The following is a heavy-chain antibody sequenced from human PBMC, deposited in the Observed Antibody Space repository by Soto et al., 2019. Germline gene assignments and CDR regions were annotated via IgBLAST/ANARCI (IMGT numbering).Heavy chain of an antibody. Sequence: SETLSLTSTVSGGSISSSSYYWGWIRQPPGKGLEWIGSIYYSGSTYYNPSLKSRFTISRDNAKNSLYLQMNSLRAEDTAVYYCARDPQNIYWFDPWGQGTLVTVSS. CDR1: GGSISSSSYY. CDR3: ARDPQNIYWFDP. J-gene: IGHJ5*02. V-gene: IGHV4-39*02. D-gene: IGHD3-3*02. CDR2: IYYSGST.